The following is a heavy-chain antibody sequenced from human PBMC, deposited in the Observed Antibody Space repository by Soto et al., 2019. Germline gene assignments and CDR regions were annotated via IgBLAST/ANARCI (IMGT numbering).Heavy chain of an antibody. CDR1: GYTFTGYY. J-gene: IGHJ6*02. CDR2: INPNSGGT. CDR3: ARDREVVAADYYYGMDV. D-gene: IGHD2-15*01. V-gene: IGHV1-2*04. Sequence: ASVKVSCKASGYTFTGYYMHWVRQAPGQGLEWMGWINPNSGGTNYAQKFQGWVTMTRDTSISTAYMELGRLRSDDTAVYYCARDREVVAADYYYGMDVWGQGTTVTVSS.